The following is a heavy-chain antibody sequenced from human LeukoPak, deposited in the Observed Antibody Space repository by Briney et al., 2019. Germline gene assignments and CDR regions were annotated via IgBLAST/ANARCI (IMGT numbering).Heavy chain of an antibody. V-gene: IGHV3-23*01. Sequence: GRTLRLPCVASVFPFSRYGMRCVSQAPGKGREWVSGISGRWGDTYYADSVKHRFTGSRDNYKNTLYVQMISLRAEDTAVYYCAKGPRAVEHSTHRFDYWGQGTLVTVSS. CDR2: ISGRWGDT. CDR3: AKGPRAVEHSTHRFDY. CDR1: VFPFSRYG. D-gene: IGHD1/OR15-1a*01. J-gene: IGHJ4*02.